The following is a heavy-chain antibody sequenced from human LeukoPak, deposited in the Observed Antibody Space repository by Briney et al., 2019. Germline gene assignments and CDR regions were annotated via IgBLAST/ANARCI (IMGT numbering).Heavy chain of an antibody. V-gene: IGHV3-15*01. CDR3: TTVGVATPESDF. J-gene: IGHJ4*02. D-gene: IGHD2-15*01. CDR2: IKRKASGATA. CDR1: GFSFSSYG. Sequence: GGSLRLSCAASGFSFSSYGMSWVRQAPGKGLEWVGRIKRKASGATADYGAPVKGRFTISRDDSKNTLYLQMNSLKIEDTAVYYCTTVGVATPESDFWGQGTLVTVSS.